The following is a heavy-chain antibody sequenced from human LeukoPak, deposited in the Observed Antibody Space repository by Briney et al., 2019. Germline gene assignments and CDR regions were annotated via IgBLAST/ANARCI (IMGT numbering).Heavy chain of an antibody. V-gene: IGHV1-2*02. J-gene: IGHJ3*02. CDR1: GYTFTGYY. CDR2: INPNSGGT. D-gene: IGHD3-22*01. CDR3: ASVPSTYCYDSSGYDDAFDI. Sequence: ASVKVSCKASGYTFTGYYMHWVRQAPGQGLEWMGWINPNSGGTNYAQKFQGRVTMTRDTSISTAYMELSRLRSDDTAVYYCASVPSTYCYDSSGYDDAFDIWGQGTMVTVSS.